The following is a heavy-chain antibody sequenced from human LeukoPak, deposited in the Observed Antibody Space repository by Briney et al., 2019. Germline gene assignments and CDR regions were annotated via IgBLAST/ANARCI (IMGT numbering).Heavy chain of an antibody. J-gene: IGHJ4*02. D-gene: IGHD5-12*01. Sequence: ASVKVSCKASGYTFTSYGISWVRQALGQGLEWMGWISAYNGNTNYAQKLQGRVTMTTDTSTSTAYMELRSLRSDDTAVYYCARDSLGVATHDDDYWGQGTLVTVSS. CDR2: ISAYNGNT. CDR1: GYTFTSYG. CDR3: ARDSLGVATHDDDY. V-gene: IGHV1-18*04.